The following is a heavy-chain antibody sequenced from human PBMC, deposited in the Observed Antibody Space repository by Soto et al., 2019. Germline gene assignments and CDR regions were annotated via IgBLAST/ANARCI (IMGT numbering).Heavy chain of an antibody. J-gene: IGHJ4*02. D-gene: IGHD3-16*01. Sequence: EVQLLESGGGLVQPGGSLRLSCAASGFTFSSYAMRWVRQAPGKGLEWVSAISGSGGSTYYADSVKGRITISRDNSKNTRYLQMNSLRAEDTAVYYCAKRGIGAYFDYWGQGTLVTVSS. CDR3: AKRGIGAYFDY. CDR2: ISGSGGST. CDR1: GFTFSSYA. V-gene: IGHV3-23*01.